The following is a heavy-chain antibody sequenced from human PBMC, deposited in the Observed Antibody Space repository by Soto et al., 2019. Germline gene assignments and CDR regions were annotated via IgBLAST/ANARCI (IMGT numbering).Heavy chain of an antibody. CDR1: GYTFTSYA. Sequence: ASVKVSCTASGYTFTSYAMHWVRQAPGQRLEWMGWINAGNGNTKYSQKFQGRVTITRDTSASTAYMELSSLRSEDTAVYYCARKPGIAVAGYWYFDLWGRGTLVTVSS. CDR2: INAGNGNT. D-gene: IGHD6-19*01. J-gene: IGHJ2*01. CDR3: ARKPGIAVAGYWYFDL. V-gene: IGHV1-3*01.